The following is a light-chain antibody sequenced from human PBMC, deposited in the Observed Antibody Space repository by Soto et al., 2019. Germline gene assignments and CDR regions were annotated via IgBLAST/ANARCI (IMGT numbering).Light chain of an antibody. J-gene: IGLJ1*01. V-gene: IGLV1-40*01. Sequence: QSVLTQPPSVSGAPGQRATISCTGSSSNIGAGYDVNWYQQVPGTAPKLLIYGYRNRPSGVPDRFSGSKSGTSASLAITGLQAEDEADYYCQSYDSSLSGYVFGTGTKLTVL. CDR2: GYR. CDR1: SSNIGAGYD. CDR3: QSYDSSLSGYV.